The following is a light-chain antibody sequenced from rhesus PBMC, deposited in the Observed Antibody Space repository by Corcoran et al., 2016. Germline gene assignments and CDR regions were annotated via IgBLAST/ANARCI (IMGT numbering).Light chain of an antibody. CDR2: DPS. CDR1: QGISIY. V-gene: IGKV1-28*03. J-gene: IGKJ3*01. CDR3: LQHNSYPFS. Sequence: DIQMTQSPSSLSASVGDTVTITCRASQGISIYLNWFQQKPGKAPKLLIYDPSSLESGFPSRFSGSGSGTDFSLTISSLQPEDFAAYYCLQHNSYPFSFGPGTKLDI.